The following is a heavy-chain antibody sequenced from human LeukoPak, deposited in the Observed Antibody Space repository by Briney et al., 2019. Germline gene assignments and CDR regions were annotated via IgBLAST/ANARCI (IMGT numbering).Heavy chain of an antibody. CDR2: IIPILGIA. CDR3: ARGLAVAQTNRFDP. Sequence: SVKVSCKASGGTFSSYAISWVRQAPGQGLEWMGRIIPILGIANYAQKFQGRVTITADKSTSTAYMELSSLRSEDTAVYYCARGLAVAQTNRFDPWGQGTLVTVSS. CDR1: GGTFSSYA. J-gene: IGHJ5*02. V-gene: IGHV1-69*04. D-gene: IGHD6-19*01.